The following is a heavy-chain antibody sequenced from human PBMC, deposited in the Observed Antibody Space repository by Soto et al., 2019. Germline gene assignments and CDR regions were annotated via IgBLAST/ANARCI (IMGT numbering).Heavy chain of an antibody. J-gene: IGHJ6*02. CDR2: IYYSGST. Sequence: SETLSLTCTVSGGSISSYYWSWIRQPPGKGLEWIGYIYYSGSTNYNPSLKSRVTISVDTSKNQFSLKLSSVTAADTAVYYCARGKVRGVIDYYGMDVWGQGTTVTVSS. D-gene: IGHD3-10*01. CDR3: ARGKVRGVIDYYGMDV. CDR1: GGSISSYY. V-gene: IGHV4-59*01.